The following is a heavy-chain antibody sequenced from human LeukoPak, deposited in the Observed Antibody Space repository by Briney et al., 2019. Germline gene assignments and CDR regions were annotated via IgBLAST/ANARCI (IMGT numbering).Heavy chain of an antibody. V-gene: IGHV3-48*03. CDR1: GFTFSSYE. Sequence: GGSLRLSCAASGFTFSSYEMNWVRQAPGKGLEWVSYISSSGSTIYYADSVKGRFTISRDNAKNSLYLQMNSLRAKDTAVYYCARELAVAFGDSYYGMDDWGQGTTVTVSS. CDR2: ISSSGSTI. CDR3: ARELAVAFGDSYYGMDD. D-gene: IGHD6-19*01. J-gene: IGHJ6*02.